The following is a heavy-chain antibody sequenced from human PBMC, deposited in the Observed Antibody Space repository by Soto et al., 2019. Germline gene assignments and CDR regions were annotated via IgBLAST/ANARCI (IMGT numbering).Heavy chain of an antibody. V-gene: IGHV3-23*01. D-gene: IGHD2-15*01. J-gene: IGHJ6*02. CDR2: ISGSGGST. CDR3: AKLGRYCSGGSCYSDGMDV. CDR1: VFTCSSYA. Sequence: WWSLRLSCSASVFTCSSYAMSWFRQAPGKGLEWVSAISGSGGSTYYADSVKGRFTISRDNSKNTLYLQMNSLRAEDTAVYYCAKLGRYCSGGSCYSDGMDVWGQGTTVTVSS.